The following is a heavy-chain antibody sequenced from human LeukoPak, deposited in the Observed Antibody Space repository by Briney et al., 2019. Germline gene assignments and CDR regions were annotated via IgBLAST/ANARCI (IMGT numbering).Heavy chain of an antibody. CDR2: IYYSGST. V-gene: IGHV4-59*01. Sequence: SETLSLTCTVSGGSISSYYWSWIRQPPGKGLECIGYIYYSGSTNYNPSLKSRVTISIDTSKNQFSLKLSSVAAADTAVYYCARSKYYYDSSGSDYWGQGTLVTVSS. D-gene: IGHD3-22*01. CDR3: ARSKYYYDSSGSDY. CDR1: GGSISSYY. J-gene: IGHJ4*02.